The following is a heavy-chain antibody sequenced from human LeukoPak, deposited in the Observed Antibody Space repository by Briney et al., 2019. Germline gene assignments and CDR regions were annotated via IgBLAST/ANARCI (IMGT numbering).Heavy chain of an antibody. CDR3: AKDFYPLGNYVIYFDS. V-gene: IGHV3-33*06. D-gene: IGHD1-7*01. Sequence: GGSLRLSCAASGFIFNTYGMHWVRQAQGKGLEWVAVIWSDGSDKYYVDSVKGRFTISRDNSKNTLYLQMNSLRAEDTAVYYCAKDFYPLGNYVIYFDSWGQGTLVTVSS. J-gene: IGHJ4*02. CDR1: GFIFNTYG. CDR2: IWSDGSDK.